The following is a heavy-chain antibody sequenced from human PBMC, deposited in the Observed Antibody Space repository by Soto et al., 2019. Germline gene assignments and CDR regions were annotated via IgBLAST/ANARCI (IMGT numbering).Heavy chain of an antibody. CDR1: VGSFSGYY. J-gene: IGHJ5*02. Sequence: QVQLQQWGAGLLKPSETLSLTCAVYVGSFSGYYWSWIRQPPGKGLEWIGEINHSGSTNYNPSLNSRVTISVDTSKNQFSLKLSSVTAADTVVYYCAREPRYCSGGSCSPNWFDPWGQGTLVTVSS. CDR2: INHSGST. D-gene: IGHD2-15*01. V-gene: IGHV4-34*01. CDR3: AREPRYCSGGSCSPNWFDP.